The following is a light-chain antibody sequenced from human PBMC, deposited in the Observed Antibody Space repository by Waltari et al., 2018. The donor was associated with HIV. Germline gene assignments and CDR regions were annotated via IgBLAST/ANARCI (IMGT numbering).Light chain of an antibody. J-gene: IGLJ2*01. CDR1: RSNIGSNS. Sequence: QSALTQPPSASGTPGQRVTISCSGSRSNIGSNSVTWYQQLPGTAPRLLIFKNNQRPSVVPDRFSGSKSGTSASLAISGLQSEDEADYYCAAWDDNLNGLFGGGTKLTVL. V-gene: IGLV1-44*01. CDR2: KNN. CDR3: AAWDDNLNGL.